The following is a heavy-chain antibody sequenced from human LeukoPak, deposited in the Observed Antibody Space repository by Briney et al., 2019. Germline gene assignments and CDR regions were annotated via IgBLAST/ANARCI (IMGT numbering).Heavy chain of an antibody. CDR3: AAATCLFGEFPGDCY. V-gene: IGHV1-58*01. J-gene: IGHJ4*02. Sequence: SVKVSCKASGFXXTSXAXXXXRXXXXXRXXXXGXIVVGSGNTNYAQKFQERVTITRDMSTSTAYMELSSLRSEDTAVYYCAAATCLFGEFPGDCYWGQGTLVTVSS. CDR1: GFXXTSXA. D-gene: IGHD3-10*01. CDR2: IVVGSGNT.